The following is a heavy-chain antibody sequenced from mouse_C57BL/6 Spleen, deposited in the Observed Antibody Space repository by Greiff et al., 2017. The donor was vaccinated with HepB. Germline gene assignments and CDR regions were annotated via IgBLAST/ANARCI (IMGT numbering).Heavy chain of an antibody. D-gene: IGHD2-4*01. CDR2: FHPYNDDT. Sequence: VQLQQSGAELVKPGASVKMSCKASGYTFTTYPIEWMKQNHGKSLEWIGNFHPYNDDTKYNEKFKGTATLTVEKSSSTVYLELSRLPSDDSAVYYCAIHYDYDDGYWYFDVWGTGTTVTVSS. J-gene: IGHJ1*03. CDR1: GYTFTTYP. V-gene: IGHV1-47*01. CDR3: AIHYDYDDGYWYFDV.